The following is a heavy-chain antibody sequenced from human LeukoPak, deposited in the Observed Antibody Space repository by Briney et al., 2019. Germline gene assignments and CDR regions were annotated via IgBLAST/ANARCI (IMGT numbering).Heavy chain of an antibody. CDR2: ISSNSRYI. Sequence: GGSLRLSCAASGFTFNSYSMNWVRQAPGKGLEWVSYISSNSRYIYYADLVKGRFTISRDNAKNSLYLQMNNLRAEDTAVYFCVGYESSWYVVDYFYGLDVWGQGTTVTVSS. CDR3: VGYESSWYVVDYFYGLDV. CDR1: GFTFNSYS. V-gene: IGHV3-21*01. D-gene: IGHD6-13*01. J-gene: IGHJ6*02.